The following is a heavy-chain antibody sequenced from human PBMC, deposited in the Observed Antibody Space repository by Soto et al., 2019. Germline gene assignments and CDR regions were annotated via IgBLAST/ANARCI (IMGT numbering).Heavy chain of an antibody. J-gene: IGHJ4*02. CDR1: GFTFSSYS. Sequence: EVQLVESGGGLVQPGGSLRLSCAASGFTFSSYSMNWVRQAPGKGLEWVSYISSSSSTIYYADSVKGRFTISRDNAKNSLHLQMTRLRDEDTAVYYCARDGAYCGGDCYFDYWGQGTPVTVSS. CDR3: ARDGAYCGGDCYFDY. D-gene: IGHD2-21*02. V-gene: IGHV3-48*02. CDR2: ISSSSSTI.